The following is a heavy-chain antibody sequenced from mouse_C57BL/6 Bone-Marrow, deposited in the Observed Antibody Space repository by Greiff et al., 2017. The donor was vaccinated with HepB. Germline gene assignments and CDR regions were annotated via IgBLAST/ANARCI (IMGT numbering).Heavy chain of an antibody. CDR2: IRSKSSNYAT. CDR3: VRDWGSWAWFAY. Sequence: EVQGVESGGGLVQPKGSLKLSCAASGFTFNTYAMHWVRQAPGKGLEWVARIRSKSSNYATYYADSVKDRFTISRDDSQSMLYLQMNNLKTEDTAMYYCVRDWGSWAWFAYWGQGTLVTVSA. J-gene: IGHJ3*01. V-gene: IGHV10-3*01. CDR1: GFTFNTYA. D-gene: IGHD1-1*02.